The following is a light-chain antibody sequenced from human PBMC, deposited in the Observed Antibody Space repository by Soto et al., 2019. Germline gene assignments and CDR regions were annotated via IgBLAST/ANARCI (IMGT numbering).Light chain of an antibody. CDR2: GAS. J-gene: IGKJ2*01. Sequence: EIVMTQSPATLSASPGERDTLSCRASQSVSSNLAWYQQKPGQAPRLLIYGASTRATGIPARFSGSGSGTEFTLTISSLQSEDFAVYYCQQYNNWPPYTFGQGTKLEIK. CDR3: QQYNNWPPYT. CDR1: QSVSSN. V-gene: IGKV3-15*01.